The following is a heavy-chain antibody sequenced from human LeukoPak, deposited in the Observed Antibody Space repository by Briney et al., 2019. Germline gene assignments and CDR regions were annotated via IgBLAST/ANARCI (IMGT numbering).Heavy chain of an antibody. Sequence: SQTLSLTCTVSGGSISSGSYYWSWIRQPAGKGLEWIGRIYTSESTNYNPSLKSRVTMSVDTSKNQFSLKLSSVTAADTAVYYCARDDYGDESTWFDPWGQGTLVTVSS. CDR3: ARDDYGDESTWFDP. J-gene: IGHJ5*02. CDR2: IYTSEST. CDR1: GGSISSGSYY. V-gene: IGHV4-61*02. D-gene: IGHD4-17*01.